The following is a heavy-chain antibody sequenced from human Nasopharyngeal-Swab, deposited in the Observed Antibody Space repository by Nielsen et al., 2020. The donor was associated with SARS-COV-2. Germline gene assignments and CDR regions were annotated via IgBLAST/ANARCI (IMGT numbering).Heavy chain of an antibody. CDR3: AAGVVVPAANNDY. D-gene: IGHD2-2*01. V-gene: IGHV3-53*01. J-gene: IGHJ4*02. Sequence: LTCAASGFTFSNAWMSWVRQAPGKGLEWVSVIYSGGSTYYADSVKGRFTISRDNSKNTLYLQMNSLRAEDTAVYYCAAGVVVPAANNDYWGQGTLVTVSS. CDR2: IYSGGST. CDR1: GFTFSNAW.